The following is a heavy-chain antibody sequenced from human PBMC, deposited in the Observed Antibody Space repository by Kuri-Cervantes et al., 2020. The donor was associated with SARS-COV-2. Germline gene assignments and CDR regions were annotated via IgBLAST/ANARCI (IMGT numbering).Heavy chain of an antibody. Sequence: ASVKVSCKASGYTFTSYYMHWVRQAPGQGLEWMGIINPSGGSTSYAQKFQGRVTMTRDTSTSTAYMELSRLRSDDTAVYYCAREPTVNRRVSVPKPKSDDYWGQGTLVTVSS. D-gene: IGHD3-16*01. V-gene: IGHV1-46*01. CDR2: INPSGGST. CDR1: GYTFTSYY. J-gene: IGHJ4*02. CDR3: AREPTVNRRVSVPKPKSDDY.